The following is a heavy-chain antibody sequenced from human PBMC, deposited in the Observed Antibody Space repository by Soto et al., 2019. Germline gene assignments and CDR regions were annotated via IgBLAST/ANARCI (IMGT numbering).Heavy chain of an antibody. Sequence: QVQLVQSGAEVTKPGASVKVSCKASGYTFTSYYMHWVRQAPGQGLEWMGIINPSGGSTSYAQKFHGRVTMTRDKSTSTVYRERSRLRSEDTAVYYWARAPRVVVIAIDGAFDIWGQLTMVTVAS. D-gene: IGHD2-21*01. CDR2: INPSGGST. CDR3: ARAPRVVVIAIDGAFDI. V-gene: IGHV1-46*03. J-gene: IGHJ3*02. CDR1: GYTFTSYY.